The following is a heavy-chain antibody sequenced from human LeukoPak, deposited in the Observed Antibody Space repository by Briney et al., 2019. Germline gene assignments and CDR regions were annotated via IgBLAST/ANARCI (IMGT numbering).Heavy chain of an antibody. Sequence: GGSLRLSCAASGFTFSSYWMSWVRQAPGKGLEWVANIKQDGSEKYYVDSVKGRFTISRDDAKNSLYLQMNSLRAEDTAVYYCAGYQLLYGLDYWGQGTLVTVSS. CDR1: GFTFSSYW. CDR2: IKQDGSEK. CDR3: AGYQLLYGLDY. J-gene: IGHJ4*02. D-gene: IGHD2-2*02. V-gene: IGHV3-7*01.